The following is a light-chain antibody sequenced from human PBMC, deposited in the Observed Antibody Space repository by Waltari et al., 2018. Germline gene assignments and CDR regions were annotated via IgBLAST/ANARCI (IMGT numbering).Light chain of an antibody. CDR1: SSNVGFYNL. J-gene: IGLJ3*02. CDR3: CSYAGRNIWV. Sequence: QSALTQPASVSGSPGQSITISCTGTSSNVGFYNLVSWYQQHPDKAPKLLVSEVIERPSGVSSRFSGSKSGNTASLTISGLQAEDEADYYCCSYAGRNIWVFGGGTKVTVL. CDR2: EVI. V-gene: IGLV2-23*02.